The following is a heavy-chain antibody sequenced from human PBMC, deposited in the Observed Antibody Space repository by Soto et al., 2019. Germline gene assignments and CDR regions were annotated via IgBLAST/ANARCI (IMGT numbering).Heavy chain of an antibody. V-gene: IGHV1-69*02. CDR3: ATSYASGYRAFDF. Sequence: QVQLVQSGADVKKPGSSVKVSCKASGDTFNFYTINWVRQAPGLGLEWMGRFNPILTMSNYAQKFEGRVRITADKSTSTAYMELSRLRAEDTAMYYCATSYASGYRAFDFWGQGALVTVSS. CDR1: GDTFNFYT. CDR2: FNPILTMS. D-gene: IGHD3-16*01. J-gene: IGHJ4*02.